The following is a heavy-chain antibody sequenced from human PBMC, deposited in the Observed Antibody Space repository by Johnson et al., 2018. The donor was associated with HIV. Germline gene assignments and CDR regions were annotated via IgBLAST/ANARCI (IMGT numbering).Heavy chain of an antibody. V-gene: IGHV3-30*04. Sequence: QMLLVESGGGVVRPGGSLRLSCAASGFTFSSYAMHWVRQAPGKGLEWVAVISYDGSNKYYADSVKGRFTISIDNSKNTLYLQMNSLRAEDTAVYYCAKAGAVAGPGLDAFDIWGQGTMVTVSS. D-gene: IGHD6-19*01. CDR1: GFTFSSYA. CDR2: ISYDGSNK. CDR3: AKAGAVAGPGLDAFDI. J-gene: IGHJ3*02.